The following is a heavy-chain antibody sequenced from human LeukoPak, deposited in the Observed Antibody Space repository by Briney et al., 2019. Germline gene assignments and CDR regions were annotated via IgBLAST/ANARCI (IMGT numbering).Heavy chain of an antibody. V-gene: IGHV4-59*08. CDR3: ASRLYDGFDY. CDR2: IYYSGST. D-gene: IGHD3-22*01. CDR1: GASISRYY. Sequence: SETLSLTCTVSGASISRYYWNWIRQPPGKGLEWIGYIYYSGSTNYNPSIKSRVTISVDTSKNQFSLKLSSVTAADTAVYYCASRLYDGFDYWGQGTLVTVSS. J-gene: IGHJ4*02.